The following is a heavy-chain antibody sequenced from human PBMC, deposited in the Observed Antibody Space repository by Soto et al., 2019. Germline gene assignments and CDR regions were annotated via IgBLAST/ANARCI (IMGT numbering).Heavy chain of an antibody. CDR3: ARARLRAVYAFDI. CDR1: GGSVSSGAYY. V-gene: IGHV4-31*03. CDR2: IYYSGST. D-gene: IGHD5-12*01. Sequence: QVQLQESDAGLVKASQTLSLTCTVSGGSVSSGAYYWTWIRQRPGKGLEWIGYIYYSGSTYYSPSLKSRLSISLDTSKNQFSLRLSSVTAADTAMDYCARARLRAVYAFDIWGQGTIVTVSS. J-gene: IGHJ3*02.